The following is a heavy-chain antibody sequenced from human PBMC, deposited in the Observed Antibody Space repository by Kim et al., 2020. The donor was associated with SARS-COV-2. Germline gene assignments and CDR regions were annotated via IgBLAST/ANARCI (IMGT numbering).Heavy chain of an antibody. V-gene: IGHV3-74*01. CDR1: GFTFSSYW. CDR3: ARGDIYGSWTWGVY. CDR2: INSDGSST. Sequence: GGSLRLSCAGSGFTFSSYWMHWVRQAQGKGLVWVSRINSDGSSTTYAESVKDRFTISRDNAKNALYLQMNSLRAEDTAVYYRARGDIYGSWTWGVYWGQGTLVFVSS. D-gene: IGHD3-10*01. J-gene: IGHJ1*01.